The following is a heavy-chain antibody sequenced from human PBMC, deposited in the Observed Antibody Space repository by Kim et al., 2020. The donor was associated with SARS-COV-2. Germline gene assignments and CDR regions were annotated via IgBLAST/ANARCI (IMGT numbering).Heavy chain of an antibody. CDR3: AREGGYYYGSGGQGY. V-gene: IGHV3-11*06. D-gene: IGHD3-10*01. J-gene: IGHJ4*02. Sequence: DSVKGRFTISRDNAKNSLYLQMNSLRAEDTAVYYCAREGGYYYGSGGQGYWGQGTLVTVSS.